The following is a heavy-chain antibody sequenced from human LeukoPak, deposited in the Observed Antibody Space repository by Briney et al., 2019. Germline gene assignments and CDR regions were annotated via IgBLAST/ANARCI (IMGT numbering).Heavy chain of an antibody. CDR2: IAHHGNNK. CDR3: AKDGSWSCTD. Sequence: TGGSLRLSCGASGFTFSSSAMHWVRQGPGKGLEWVAYIAHHGNNKYYADSVKGRFTISRDNSKRTLYLQMNSLRADDTAVYYCAKDGSWSCTDWGQGALVTVSS. CDR1: GFTFSSSA. J-gene: IGHJ4*02. V-gene: IGHV3-30*02. D-gene: IGHD2-8*02.